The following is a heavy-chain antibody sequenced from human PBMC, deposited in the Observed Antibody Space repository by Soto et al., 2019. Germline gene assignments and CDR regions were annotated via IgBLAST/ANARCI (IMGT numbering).Heavy chain of an antibody. CDR1: GGSIRSSNW. D-gene: IGHD2-2*01. CDR2: IYHRGST. J-gene: IGHJ4*02. V-gene: IGHV4-4*02. Sequence: QVQLQESGPGLVKPSGTLSLTCAVSGGSIRSSNWWSWVRQPPGKGLEWIGEIYHRGSTNYNPSLRRRVTISVDKSKNQFSLKLSSVTAADTAVYYCATLPATSDFDYWGPGTLVTVSS. CDR3: ATLPATSDFDY.